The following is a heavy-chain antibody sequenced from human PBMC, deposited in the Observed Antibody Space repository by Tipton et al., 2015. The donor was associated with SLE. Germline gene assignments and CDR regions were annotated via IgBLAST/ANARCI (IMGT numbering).Heavy chain of an antibody. J-gene: IGHJ5*02. CDR2: MYHRGTT. D-gene: IGHD3-10*01. CDR1: GYSISSGYF. CDR3: VRDFGSGSYNSFPYDP. V-gene: IGHV4-38-2*02. Sequence: GLVKPSDTLSLSCAVSGYSISSGYFWGWIRQPPGKGLEWIGSMYHRGTTYYNPSLRSRVTISLDTSKNQFSLKLSSVTAADTAVYYCVRDFGSGSYNSFPYDPWGQGTLVTVSS.